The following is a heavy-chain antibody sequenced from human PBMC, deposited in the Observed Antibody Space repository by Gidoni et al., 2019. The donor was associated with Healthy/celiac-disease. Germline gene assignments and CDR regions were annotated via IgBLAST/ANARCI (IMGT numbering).Heavy chain of an antibody. D-gene: IGHD7-27*01. Sequence: VQLVESGGGLVQPGGSLKLCCADSGFTFSGSAMHWVRQASGKGLEWVGRIRSKANSYATAYAASVKGRFTISRDDSKNTAYLQMNSLKTEDTAVYYCTRPSDPGYWGQGTLVTVSS. CDR1: GFTFSGSA. CDR2: IRSKANSYAT. J-gene: IGHJ4*02. CDR3: TRPSDPGY. V-gene: IGHV3-73*02.